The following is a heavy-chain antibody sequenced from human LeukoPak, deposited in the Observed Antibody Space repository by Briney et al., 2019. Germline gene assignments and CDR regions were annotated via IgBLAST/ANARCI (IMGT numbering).Heavy chain of an antibody. CDR2: INPNSGGT. CDR1: GYTFTSYD. V-gene: IGHV1-2*02. Sequence: ASVKVSCKASGYTFTSYDINWVRQATGQGLEWMGWINPNSGGTNYAQKFQGRVTMTRDTSISTAYMELSRLRSDDTAVYYCARGYCSSTSCGPDYWGQGTLVTVSS. J-gene: IGHJ4*02. CDR3: ARGYCSSTSCGPDY. D-gene: IGHD2-2*01.